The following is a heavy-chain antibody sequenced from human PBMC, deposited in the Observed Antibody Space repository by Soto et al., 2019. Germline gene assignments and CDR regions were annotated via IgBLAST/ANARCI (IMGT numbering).Heavy chain of an antibody. CDR2: ISYDGRNK. D-gene: IGHD4-17*01. V-gene: IGHV3-30*18. Sequence: QVQVVESGGGVVQPGRSLRLSCAASGIAFSSYGIHWVRQAPGRGLEWVAVISYDGRNKDYADSVKGRFTISRDNSKNTLYLQMNSLRAEDTAVYYCGKGGDHPGDYFDYWGRGTLVTVSS. CDR1: GIAFSSYG. J-gene: IGHJ4*02. CDR3: GKGGDHPGDYFDY.